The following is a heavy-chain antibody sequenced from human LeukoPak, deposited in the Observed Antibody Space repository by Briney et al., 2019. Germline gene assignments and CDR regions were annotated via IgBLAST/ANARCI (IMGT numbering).Heavy chain of an antibody. V-gene: IGHV1-69*04. Sequence: SVKVSCKASGGTFSSYAISWVRQAPGQGLEWMGRIIPILGIANYAQKFQGRVTITADKSTSTAYMELSSLRSEDTAVYYCAREGLMVHDAFDIWGQGTMVTVSS. J-gene: IGHJ3*02. D-gene: IGHD2-8*01. CDR2: IIPILGIA. CDR3: AREGLMVHDAFDI. CDR1: GGTFSSYA.